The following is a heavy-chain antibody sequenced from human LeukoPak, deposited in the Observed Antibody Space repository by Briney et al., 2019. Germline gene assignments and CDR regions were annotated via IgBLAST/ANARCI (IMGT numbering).Heavy chain of an antibody. V-gene: IGHV4-34*01. Sequence: SETLSLTCAVYGGSFSGYYWSWIRQPPGKGLEWIGEINHSGSTNYNPSLKSRVTISVDTSKNQFSLKLSSVTAADTAVYYCARDLKGEYQDAFDIWGQGTMVTVSS. CDR3: ARDLKGEYQDAFDI. CDR2: INHSGST. J-gene: IGHJ3*02. CDR1: GGSFSGYY. D-gene: IGHD2-2*01.